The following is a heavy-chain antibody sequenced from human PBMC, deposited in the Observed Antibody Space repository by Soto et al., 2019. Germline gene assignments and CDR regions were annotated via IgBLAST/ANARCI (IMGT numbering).Heavy chain of an antibody. CDR3: ARDRDTYGYAHFDY. J-gene: IGHJ4*02. Sequence: EVPLVESGGGLVQPGGSLRLSCAASGFTFSTYWMHWVRQAPGKGLVWVSRISNDGKNTTYADSVKGRITLSRDNAKNTLYLQMNSLRAEDTAVYYCARDRDTYGYAHFDYWGQGTLVTVSS. CDR2: ISNDGKNT. V-gene: IGHV3-74*01. CDR1: GFTFSTYW. D-gene: IGHD5-18*01.